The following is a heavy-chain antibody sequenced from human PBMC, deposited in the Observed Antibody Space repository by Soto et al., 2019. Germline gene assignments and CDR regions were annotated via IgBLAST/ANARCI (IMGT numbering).Heavy chain of an antibody. D-gene: IGHD2-2*01. CDR2: IWYDGSNK. CDR3: ARDRPLPYQLRHLGILDL. V-gene: IGHV3-33*01. J-gene: IGHJ4*02. Sequence: GGSLRLSCAASGFTFSSYGMHWVRQAPGKGLEWVAVIWYDGSNKYYADSVKGRFTISRDNSKNTLYLQMNSLRAEDTAVYYCARDRPLPYQLRHLGILDLWGQGTLVTVSS. CDR1: GFTFSSYG.